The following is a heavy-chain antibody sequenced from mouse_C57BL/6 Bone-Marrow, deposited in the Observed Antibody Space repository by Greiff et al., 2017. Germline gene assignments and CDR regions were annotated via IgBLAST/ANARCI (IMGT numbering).Heavy chain of an antibody. D-gene: IGHD2-4*01. J-gene: IGHJ4*01. CDR3: ARSYDYDYAMDY. CDR1: GYSFTDYN. Sequence: EVKLMASGPELVKPGASVKISCKASGYSFTDYNMNWVKQSNGKSLEWIGVINPNYGTTSYNQKFKGKATLTVDQSSSTAYMQLNSLTSEDSAVYYGARSYDYDYAMDYWGQGTSVTVSS. CDR2: INPNYGTT. V-gene: IGHV1-39*01.